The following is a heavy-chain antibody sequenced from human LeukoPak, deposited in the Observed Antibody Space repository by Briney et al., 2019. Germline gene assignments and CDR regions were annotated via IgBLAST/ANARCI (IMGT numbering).Heavy chain of an antibody. CDR2: IYYSGTA. J-gene: IGHJ4*02. D-gene: IGHD4-17*01. V-gene: IGHV4-31*11. Sequence: SETLSLTCAVYGGSFSGYYWSWVRQHPEKGLEWIGYIYYSGTAYYNPSLKSRVTMSVDTSKNQFSLKLDSVTAVDTAVYYCARFSNDHGVKFDYWGQGTLVTVSS. CDR3: ARFSNDHGVKFDY. CDR1: GGSFSGYY.